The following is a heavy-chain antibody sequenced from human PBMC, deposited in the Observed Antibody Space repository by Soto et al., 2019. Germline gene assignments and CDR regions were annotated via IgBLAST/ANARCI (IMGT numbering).Heavy chain of an antibody. V-gene: IGHV3-33*01. D-gene: IGHD3-3*01. CDR1: GFTFSSYG. CDR2: IWYDGSNK. J-gene: IGHJ6*02. CDR3: ARDQGRFLEWLFPSFGMDV. Sequence: PVGSLRLSCAASGFTFSSYGMHWVRQAPGKGLEWVAVIWYDGSNKYYADSVKGRFTISRDNSKNTLYLQMNSLRAEDTAVYYCARDQGRFLEWLFPSFGMDVWGQGTTVTVSS.